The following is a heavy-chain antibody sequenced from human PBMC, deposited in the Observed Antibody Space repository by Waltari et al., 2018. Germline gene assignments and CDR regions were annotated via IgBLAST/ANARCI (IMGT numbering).Heavy chain of an antibody. CDR3: VRVASRRAGGDY. CDR1: GFTFSDYE. Sequence: EVQLVESGGNLVQPGGSLRLSCAASGFTFSDYEMNWVRQAPGKGLGWVAYSSSTGSIIYYADSVKGRFTNSRDNAKNSLFLQMNSLRADDTAVYYCVRVASRRAGGDYWGQGTLVTVSS. V-gene: IGHV3-48*03. J-gene: IGHJ4*02. CDR2: SSSTGSII.